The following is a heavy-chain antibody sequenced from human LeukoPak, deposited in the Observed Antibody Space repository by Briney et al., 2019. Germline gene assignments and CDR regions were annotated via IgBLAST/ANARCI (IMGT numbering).Heavy chain of an antibody. CDR2: INPNAGGT. J-gene: IGHJ4*02. CDR1: GYTFIDYY. CDR3: ARAHTTGWY. Sequence: ASVEVSCKASGYTFIDYYVHWVRQAPGQGLEWMGWINPNAGGTNYAQKFQGRVTMAWDTSITTTYMELSRLTSDDTAVYYCARAHTTGWYWGQGTQVTVSS. D-gene: IGHD6-19*01. V-gene: IGHV1-2*02.